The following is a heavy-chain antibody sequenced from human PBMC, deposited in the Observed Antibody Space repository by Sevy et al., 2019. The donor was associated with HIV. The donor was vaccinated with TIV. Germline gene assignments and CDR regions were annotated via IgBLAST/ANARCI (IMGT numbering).Heavy chain of an antibody. Sequence: GGSLRLSCAASGFTFSSYAMHWIRQAPGKGLEWVAVISYDGSNKYYADSVKGRFTISRDNSKNTLYLQMNSLRAEDTAVYYCARDSNGMDVWGRGTTVTVSS. CDR1: GFTFSSYA. CDR2: ISYDGSNK. J-gene: IGHJ6*02. CDR3: ARDSNGMDV. V-gene: IGHV3-30-3*01.